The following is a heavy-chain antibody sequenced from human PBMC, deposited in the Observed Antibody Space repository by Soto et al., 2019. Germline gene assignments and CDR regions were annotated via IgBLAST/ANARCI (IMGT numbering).Heavy chain of an antibody. CDR1: GFTVSSNY. J-gene: IGHJ4*02. CDR3: ARAATVARTDY. Sequence: EVQLVESGGGLIQPGGSLRLSCAASGFTVSSNYMSWVRQAPGKGLEWVSVIYSGGNTYYADSVKGRFTISRDNSKNTLYLQMTSLRAEDAAVYYCARAATVARTDYWGQGTLVTVSS. CDR2: IYSGGNT. D-gene: IGHD4-17*01. V-gene: IGHV3-53*01.